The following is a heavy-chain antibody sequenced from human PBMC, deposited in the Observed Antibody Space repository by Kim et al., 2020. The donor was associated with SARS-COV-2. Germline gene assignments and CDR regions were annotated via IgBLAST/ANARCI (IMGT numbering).Heavy chain of an antibody. D-gene: IGHD6-13*01. J-gene: IGHJ5*02. CDR2: IYYSGST. CDR1: GGSISSSSYY. Sequence: SETLSLTCTVSGGSISSSSYYWGWIRQPPGKGLEWIGSIYYSGSTYYNPSLKSRVTISVDTSKNQFSLKLSSVTAADTAVYYCARDPRSIAAAGTRWFDPWGQGTLVTVSS. V-gene: IGHV4-39*07. CDR3: ARDPRSIAAAGTRWFDP.